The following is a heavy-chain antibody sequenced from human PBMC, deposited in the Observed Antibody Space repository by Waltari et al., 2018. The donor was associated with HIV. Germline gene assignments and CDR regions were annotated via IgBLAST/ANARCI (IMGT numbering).Heavy chain of an antibody. J-gene: IGHJ4*02. CDR3: ASLSYGSGDRDFDY. D-gene: IGHD3-10*01. CDR1: GFTFHSYW. V-gene: IGHV3-74*01. Sequence: EVQLVESGGDLVQPGGSLRPSCAASGFTFHSYWMPWVRHPPGKGLGWVSRINNDGSSTSYADSVKGRFTISRDNAKNTVYLQMNSLRAEDTAVYYCASLSYGSGDRDFDYWGQGTLVTVSS. CDR2: INNDGSST.